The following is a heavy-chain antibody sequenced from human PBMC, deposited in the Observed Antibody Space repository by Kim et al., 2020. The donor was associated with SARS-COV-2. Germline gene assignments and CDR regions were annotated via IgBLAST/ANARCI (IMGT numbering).Heavy chain of an antibody. CDR2: IYYSGST. V-gene: IGHV4-39*01. Sequence: SETLSLTCTVSGGSISSSSYYWGWIRQPPGKGLEWIGSIYYSGSTYYNPSLKSRVTISVDTSKNQFSLKLSSVTAADTAVYYCARHLTPPTEEGSAFDIWGQGTMVTVSS. J-gene: IGHJ3*02. CDR3: ARHLTPPTEEGSAFDI. CDR1: GGSISSSSYY.